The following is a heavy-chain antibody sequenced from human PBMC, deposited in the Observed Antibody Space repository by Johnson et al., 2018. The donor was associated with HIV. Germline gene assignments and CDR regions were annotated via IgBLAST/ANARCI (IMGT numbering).Heavy chain of an antibody. D-gene: IGHD5-24*01. CDR2: IYSGGRT. V-gene: IGHV3-66*02. CDR1: GFTVSDNY. Sequence: VQLVESGGGLVRPGGSLRLSCAASGFTVSDNYLTWVRQAPGKGLEWVSVIYSGGRTYYADSVRGRFTISRDNSKNTVYLQMNSLRAEDTAVYYCAKDGFGWADAFDIWGHGTMVTVSS. J-gene: IGHJ3*02. CDR3: AKDGFGWADAFDI.